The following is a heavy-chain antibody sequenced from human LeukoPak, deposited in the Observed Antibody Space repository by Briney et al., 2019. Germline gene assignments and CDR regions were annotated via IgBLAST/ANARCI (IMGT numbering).Heavy chain of an antibody. J-gene: IGHJ4*02. Sequence: SETLSLTCTASGGSISSHYWSWIRQPPGKGLEWIGYIYYSGSTNYNPSLKSRVTISVDTSKNQFSLKLSSVTAADTAVYYCARAAIAVAGLFDYWGQGTLVTVSS. CDR1: GGSISSHY. D-gene: IGHD6-19*01. V-gene: IGHV4-59*11. CDR2: IYYSGST. CDR3: ARAAIAVAGLFDY.